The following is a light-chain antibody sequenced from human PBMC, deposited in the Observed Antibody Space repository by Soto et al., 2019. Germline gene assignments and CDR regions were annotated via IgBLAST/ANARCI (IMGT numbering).Light chain of an antibody. CDR3: QQYNNWPALT. Sequence: EIVLTQSPGTLSLSPGEGATLSCRASQSVSSNLAWYQQKPGQAPRLLIYGASTRATGIPARFSGSGSGTEFTLTISSLQSEDFAVYYCQQYNNWPALTFGGGTKVEIK. J-gene: IGKJ4*01. CDR2: GAS. CDR1: QSVSSN. V-gene: IGKV3-15*01.